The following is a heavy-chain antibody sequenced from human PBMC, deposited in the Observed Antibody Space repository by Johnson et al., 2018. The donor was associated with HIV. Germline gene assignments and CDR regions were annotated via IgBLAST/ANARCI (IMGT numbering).Heavy chain of an antibody. Sequence: VQLVESGGGVVRPGGSLRLSCATSGFSFDDYGMSWVRQAPGKGLERVTDMNWNGGSTGYADSVKGLFPISRDNAKKSLYMQMTSLRAEDTAWYDCASTTYYYDRSGRLGRAFDIWGQGTMVTVSS. V-gene: IGHV3-20*01. D-gene: IGHD3-22*01. J-gene: IGHJ3*02. CDR3: ASTTYYYDRSGRLGRAFDI. CDR1: GFSFDDYG. CDR2: MNWNGGST.